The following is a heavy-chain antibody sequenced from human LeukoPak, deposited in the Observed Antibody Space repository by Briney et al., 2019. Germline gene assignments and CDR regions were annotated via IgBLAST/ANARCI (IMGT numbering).Heavy chain of an antibody. CDR1: GFTFHDYG. CDR2: INWNGGST. V-gene: IGHV3-20*04. J-gene: IGHJ6*04. D-gene: IGHD3-22*01. CDR3: AKDGGNYYDTDDNYLMRSYMDV. Sequence: GGSLRLSCAASGFTFHDYGMSWVRQTPGKGLEWVSGINWNGGSTGYADSVKGRFTISRDNSKNTLYLQMNSLRAEDTAVYYCAKDGGNYYDTDDNYLMRSYMDVWGKGTTVTVSS.